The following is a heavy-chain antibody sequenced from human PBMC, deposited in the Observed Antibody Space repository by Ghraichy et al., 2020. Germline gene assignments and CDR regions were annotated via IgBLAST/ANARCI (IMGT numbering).Heavy chain of an antibody. D-gene: IGHD3-3*01. J-gene: IGHJ3*02. CDR3: ARGRYDFWSGYYDLDAFDI. CDR2: INHSGST. V-gene: IGHV4-34*01. CDR1: GGSFSGYY. Sequence: SETRSLTCAVYGGSFSGYYWSWIRQPPGKGLEWIGEINHSGSTNYNPSLKSRVTISVDTSKNQFSLKLSSVTAADTAVYYCARGRYDFWSGYYDLDAFDIWGQGTMVTVSS.